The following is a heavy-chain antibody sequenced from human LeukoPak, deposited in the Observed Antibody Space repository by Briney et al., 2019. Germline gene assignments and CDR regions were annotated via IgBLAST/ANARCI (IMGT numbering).Heavy chain of an antibody. CDR1: GFTFSSYA. D-gene: IGHD2-2*01. CDR3: AAQYQLPSNAFDI. Sequence: GGSLRLSCAASGFTFSSYAMSWVRQAPGKGLEWVSAIHGNGGTTYYAGSVKGRFTISRDNSKNTVYLQMNSLRAEDTAVYHCAAQYQLPSNAFDIWGQGTMVIVSS. J-gene: IGHJ3*02. CDR2: IHGNGGTT. V-gene: IGHV3-23*01.